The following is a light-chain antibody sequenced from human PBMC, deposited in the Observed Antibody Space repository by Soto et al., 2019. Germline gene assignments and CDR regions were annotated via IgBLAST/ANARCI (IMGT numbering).Light chain of an antibody. V-gene: IGKV1-6*01. CDR1: QDIRND. CDR3: LHDYSYPWT. Sequence: AIQMTQFPSALSASVRDRVTITCRASQDIRNDLGWYQQKQGKAPKLLTYGASSLQSGVPSRFSGSGSGTRFTLTISSLQPEDVATYYCLHDYSYPWTFGQGTKVAIK. CDR2: GAS. J-gene: IGKJ1*01.